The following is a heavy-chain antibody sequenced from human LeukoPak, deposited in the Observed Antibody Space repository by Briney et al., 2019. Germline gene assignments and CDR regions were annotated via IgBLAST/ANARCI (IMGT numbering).Heavy chain of an antibody. V-gene: IGHV4-34*01. Sequence: PSETLSLTCAVYGGSFSGYYWSWIRQPPGKGLEWIGEINHSGSTNYNPSLKSRVTISVDTSKNQFSLKLSSVTAADTAVYYCARHGEVRGIAAAGTWGQGTLVTVSS. CDR1: GGSFSGYY. CDR2: INHSGST. D-gene: IGHD6-13*01. J-gene: IGHJ5*02. CDR3: ARHGEVRGIAAAGT.